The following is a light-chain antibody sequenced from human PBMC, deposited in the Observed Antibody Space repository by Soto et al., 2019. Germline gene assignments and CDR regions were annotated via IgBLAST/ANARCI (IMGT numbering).Light chain of an antibody. J-gene: IGKJ1*01. V-gene: IGKV3-15*01. CDR1: QSVSSN. CDR2: GAS. Sequence: EIVMTQSPATLSVSPGERATLSCRASQSVSSNLDWYQQKPGQPPRLLIYGASTRATGIPARFSGSGSGTEFTLTIGSLQSEDFAVYYCQQYINWWTFGQGTKVEIK. CDR3: QQYINWWT.